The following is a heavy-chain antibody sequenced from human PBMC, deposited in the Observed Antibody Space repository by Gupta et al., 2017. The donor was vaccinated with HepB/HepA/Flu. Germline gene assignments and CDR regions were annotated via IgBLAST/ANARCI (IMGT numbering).Heavy chain of an antibody. CDR1: GFPFCGTA. D-gene: IGHD3-3*02. Sequence: EVQLLESGGGWVQPGGSLRLSCTASGFPFCGTAIIWVCQAPGRGLEWVSGIGSDMSVHYADSERGLCIISKDNSKNTMFLKMNSLRAEDTAVYYCAKDLHFWSAMDGWGKGTTVIVSS. CDR2: IGSDMSV. V-gene: IGHV3-23*01. CDR3: AKDLHFWSAMDG. J-gene: IGHJ6*03.